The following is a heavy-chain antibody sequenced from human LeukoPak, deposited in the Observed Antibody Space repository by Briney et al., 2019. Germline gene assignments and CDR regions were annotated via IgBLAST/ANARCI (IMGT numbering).Heavy chain of an antibody. Sequence: GGSLRLSCAASGFTFSSYGMHWVRQAPGKGLEWVAVIWYEGSNKYYADSVKGRFTISRDNSKNTLYLQMNSLRAEDTAVYYCARGTDIVVVPAAYYYYYYYMDVWGKGTTVTVSS. V-gene: IGHV3-33*01. J-gene: IGHJ6*03. CDR3: ARGTDIVVVPAAYYYYYYYMDV. D-gene: IGHD2-2*01. CDR1: GFTFSSYG. CDR2: IWYEGSNK.